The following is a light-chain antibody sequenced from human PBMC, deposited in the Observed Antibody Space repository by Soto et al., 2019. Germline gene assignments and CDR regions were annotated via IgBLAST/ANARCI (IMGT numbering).Light chain of an antibody. CDR3: CSYAGRSTYV. CDR1: SSDVGSYNL. CDR2: EGN. J-gene: IGLJ1*01. V-gene: IGLV2-23*01. Sequence: QSVLTQPASVSGSPGQSITISCTGTSSDVGSYNLVSWYQQLPGKAPKLMIYEGNKRPSGVSNRFSGSKSGNTASLTISGLQAADEDDYYCCSYAGRSTYVFGTGNKVTVL.